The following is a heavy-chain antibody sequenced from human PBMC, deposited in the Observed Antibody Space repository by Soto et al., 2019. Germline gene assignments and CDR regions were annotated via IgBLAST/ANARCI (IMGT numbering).Heavy chain of an antibody. CDR1: GGSISSSSYY. CDR3: AGVGGDIVVVPAAGEYFDY. V-gene: IGHV4-39*01. D-gene: IGHD2-2*01. CDR2: IYYSGST. Sequence: SETLSLTCTVSGGSISSSSYYWGWIRQPPGKGLEWIGSIYYSGSTYYNPSLKSRVTISVDTSKNQFSLKLSSVTAADTAVYYCAGVGGDIVVVPAAGEYFDYWGQGTLVTVSS. J-gene: IGHJ4*02.